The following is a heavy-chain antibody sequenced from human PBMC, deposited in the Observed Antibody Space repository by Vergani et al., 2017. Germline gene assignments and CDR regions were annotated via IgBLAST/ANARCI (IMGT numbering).Heavy chain of an antibody. CDR2: ISYDGTQK. Sequence: QVQLVQSGGGVVQPGGSLRLSCVVSGFTSSYYGMHWVRQAPGKGLEWVAVISYDGTQKYYADSVKGRFTISRDNSKSTLYLQMNSLRTEDTAVYYCATKSCGTPGCQIGYFREWGQGTLVTVSS. D-gene: IGHD1-1*01. CDR3: ATKSCGTPGCQIGYFRE. V-gene: IGHV3-30*03. J-gene: IGHJ1*01. CDR1: GFTSSYYG.